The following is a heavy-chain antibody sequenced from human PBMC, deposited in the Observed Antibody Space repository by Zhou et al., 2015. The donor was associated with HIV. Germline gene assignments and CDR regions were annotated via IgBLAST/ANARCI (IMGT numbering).Heavy chain of an antibody. Sequence: QVQLVQSGAEVKKPGASVKVSCKASGYTFTSYGISWVRQAPGQGLEWMGWISAYNDNTKYAQKLQGRVTMTTDTSTSTAYMELRSLRSDDTAVYYCARLMRQESSGYYYVTLADYWGQGTLVTVSS. D-gene: IGHD3-22*01. CDR2: ISAYNDNT. CDR1: GYTFTSYG. V-gene: IGHV1-18*01. CDR3: ARLMRQESSGYYYVTLADY. J-gene: IGHJ4*02.